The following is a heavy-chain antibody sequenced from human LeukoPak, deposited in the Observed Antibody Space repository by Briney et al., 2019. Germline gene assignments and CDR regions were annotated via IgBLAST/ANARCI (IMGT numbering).Heavy chain of an antibody. CDR2: IKLDGSEK. D-gene: IGHD3-3*01. V-gene: IGHV3-7*03. J-gene: IGHJ4*02. CDR1: GFIFGKYW. CDR3: ARDQYDTWSRRGNFDS. Sequence: PGGSLRLSCAASGFIFGKYWMSWVRQAPGKGLEWVANIKLDGSEKNYVDSVKGRFTFSRDNTKNSLYLQMNSLRAEDTAVFYCARDQYDTWSRRGNFDSWGQGTLVIVSS.